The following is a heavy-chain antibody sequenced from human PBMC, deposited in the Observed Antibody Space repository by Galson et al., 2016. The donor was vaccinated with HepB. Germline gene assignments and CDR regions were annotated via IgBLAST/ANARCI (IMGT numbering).Heavy chain of an antibody. CDR1: GVTFSRLA. D-gene: IGHD4-11*01. Sequence: SVKVSCKASGVTFSRLAISWVRQAPGQGLEWIGGIIPYFGTTNYAQQFQGRVTITADESTTTAYMEMTGLTSEDTAVYYCARESGNYGPSYFDPGGQGTLVTVSS. V-gene: IGHV1-69*13. J-gene: IGHJ5*02. CDR3: ARESGNYGPSYFDP. CDR2: IIPYFGTT.